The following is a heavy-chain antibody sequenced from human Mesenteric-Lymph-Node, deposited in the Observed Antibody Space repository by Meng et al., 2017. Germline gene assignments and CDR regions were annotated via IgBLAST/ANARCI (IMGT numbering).Heavy chain of an antibody. CDR1: GFTFSSYS. V-gene: IGHV1-2*06. J-gene: IGHJ4*02. D-gene: IGHD1-26*01. Sequence: GESLKISCAASGFTFSSYSMNWVRQAPGQGLEWMGRMNPTSGGTNYAQKFRGRVTMTRDTSINTAYMELNNLRSDDTAVYYCAKPLGGTYPSRFDSWGQGTLVTVSS. CDR3: AKPLGGTYPSRFDS. CDR2: MNPTSGGT.